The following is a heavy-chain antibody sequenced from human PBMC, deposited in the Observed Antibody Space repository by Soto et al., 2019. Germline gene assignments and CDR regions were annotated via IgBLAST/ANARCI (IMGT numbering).Heavy chain of an antibody. Sequence: EVQLVESGGGLVQPGGSLRLSCAASGFTFSSYSMNWVRQAPGKGLEWLSYISSSISTMHYADSVKGRFTISRDNAKNVLYLPVIRLRDEDTAVYYCARQVRDTAVADFDYWGQGTLVTVSS. CDR1: GFTFSSYS. J-gene: IGHJ4*02. D-gene: IGHD5-18*01. V-gene: IGHV3-48*02. CDR3: ARQVRDTAVADFDY. CDR2: ISSSISTM.